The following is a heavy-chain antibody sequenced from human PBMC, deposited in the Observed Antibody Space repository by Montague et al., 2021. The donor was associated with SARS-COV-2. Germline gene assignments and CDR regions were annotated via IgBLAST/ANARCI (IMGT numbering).Heavy chain of an antibody. D-gene: IGHD2-2*02. J-gene: IGHJ6*03. CDR3: ARLGEGVVPAPILGVGPYYSCFYMDV. CDR1: GGSFSGYY. CDR2: INHSGSA. V-gene: IGHV4-34*01. Sequence: SETLSLTCAVYGGSFSGYYWNWIRQPPGKGLEWIGEINHSGSANYNPSLKRRVTISVDMSKNQFSLKLNSVTAADTAVYYCARLGEGVVPAPILGVGPYYSCFYMDVWGKGATVTVSS.